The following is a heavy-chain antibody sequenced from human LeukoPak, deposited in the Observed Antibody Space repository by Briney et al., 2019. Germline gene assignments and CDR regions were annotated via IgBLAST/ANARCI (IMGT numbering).Heavy chain of an antibody. CDR2: IYRSDNP. CDR1: GGPIGGSDW. V-gene: IGHV4-4*02. D-gene: IGHD2-2*01. J-gene: IGHJ4*02. CDR3: ARDPHCSNTNCPFDY. Sequence: SGTLSLTCAVSGGPIGGSDWWRWVRQPPGRGLEWIGYIYRSDNPIYNPSLKSRVSMSVDKSKNQLSLRLSSVTAADTAVYYCARDPHCSNTNCPFDYWGQGTLVTVSS.